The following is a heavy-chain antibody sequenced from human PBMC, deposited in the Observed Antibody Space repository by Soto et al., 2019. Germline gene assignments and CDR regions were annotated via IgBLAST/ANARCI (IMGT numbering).Heavy chain of an antibody. CDR3: GRRLGY. CDR1: GGSFSGYY. J-gene: IGHJ4*02. Sequence: PSETLSLTCAVYGGSFSGYYGSWIRQPPGKGLEWIGEINHSGSTNYNPSLKSRVTISVDTSKNQFSLKRSSVTAAETAVYYCGRRLGYWGQGTLVTVSS. D-gene: IGHD7-27*01. CDR2: INHSGST. V-gene: IGHV4-34*01.